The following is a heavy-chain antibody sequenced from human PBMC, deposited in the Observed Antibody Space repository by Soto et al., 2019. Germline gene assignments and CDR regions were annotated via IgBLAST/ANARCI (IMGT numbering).Heavy chain of an antibody. CDR2: MSFDGSKK. D-gene: IGHD3-22*01. V-gene: IGHV3-30*18. CDR3: AKKSDYYDSSGPRVNEGMDV. CDR1: GFTFSAYG. Sequence: QVQLVESGGGVVQPGRSLRLSCVGSGFTFSAYGMHWVRQAPGKGLEWVAVMSFDGSKKYYAESVKGRFTISRDNSKNTLYLQMNSLRTEDTAVYYCAKKSDYYDSSGPRVNEGMDVWGQGTTVTVSS. J-gene: IGHJ6*02.